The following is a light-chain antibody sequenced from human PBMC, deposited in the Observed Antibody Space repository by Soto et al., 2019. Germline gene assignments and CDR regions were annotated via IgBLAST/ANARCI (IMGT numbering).Light chain of an antibody. CDR3: QQYNSWPPYT. CDR2: DTS. J-gene: IGKJ2*01. V-gene: IGKV3-15*01. CDR1: QSISSN. Sequence: EIVLTQSPATLSVSPGERATLSCRASQSISSNLAWYQQKPGQAPRLLIYDTSSRATGFPARFSGSGSGTEFTLTISSLQSVDIAVYYCQQYNSWPPYTFGQGTKVEIK.